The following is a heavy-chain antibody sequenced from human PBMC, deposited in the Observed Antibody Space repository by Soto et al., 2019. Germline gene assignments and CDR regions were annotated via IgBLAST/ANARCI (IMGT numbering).Heavy chain of an antibody. J-gene: IGHJ4*02. CDR1: GFTFSSYA. V-gene: IGHV3-23*01. CDR2: ISGSGVST. D-gene: IGHD3-22*01. Sequence: GGSLRLSCAASGFTFSSYAMSWVRQAPGKGLEWASAISGSGVSTYYADSVKGRFTISRDNSKNTLYLQMNSLRAEDTAVYYCAKSPGMYYYDSSGYYHYDYWGQGT. CDR3: AKSPGMYYYDSSGYYHYDY.